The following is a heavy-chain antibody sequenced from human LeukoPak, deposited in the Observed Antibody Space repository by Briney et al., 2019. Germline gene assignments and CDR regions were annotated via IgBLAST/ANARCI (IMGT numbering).Heavy chain of an antibody. CDR3: ARGGAHGMDV. Sequence: PGGSLRLSCAASGFTFSDYYMTWIRQAPGKGLEWVSYISGVASDIYYADSVKDRFTISRDNAKNSVYLQMNSLRAGDTAVYCCARGGAHGMDVWGQGTTVTVSS. CDR2: ISGVASDI. J-gene: IGHJ6*02. V-gene: IGHV3-11*01. CDR1: GFTFSDYY. D-gene: IGHD1-26*01.